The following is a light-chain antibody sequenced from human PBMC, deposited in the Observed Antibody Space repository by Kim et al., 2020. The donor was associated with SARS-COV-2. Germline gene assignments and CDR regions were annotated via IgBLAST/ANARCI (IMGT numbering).Light chain of an antibody. J-gene: IGKJ1*01. Sequence: DIVLTQSPGTLSLSPGERATLSCRASQSVSSNLLAWYQQKPGQAPRLLISGASSRATGIPDRFSGSGSGTDFTLTISRLEPEDFAVYYCQQYGNSPRTFGQGTKVEIK. V-gene: IGKV3-20*01. CDR1: QSVSSNL. CDR2: GAS. CDR3: QQYGNSPRT.